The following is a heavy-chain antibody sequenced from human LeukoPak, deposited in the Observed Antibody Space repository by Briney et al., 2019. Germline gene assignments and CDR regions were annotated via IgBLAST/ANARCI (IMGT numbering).Heavy chain of an antibody. D-gene: IGHD5-18*01. V-gene: IGHV1-2*02. Sequence: GASVKVSCKASGHTFTGYYMHWVRQAPGQGLEWMGWINPNSGGTNYAQKFQGRVTMTRDTSISTAYMELSRLRSDDTAVYYCASWEGGYSYGYIGYWGQGTLVTVSS. CDR2: INPNSGGT. CDR1: GHTFTGYY. J-gene: IGHJ4*02. CDR3: ASWEGGYSYGYIGY.